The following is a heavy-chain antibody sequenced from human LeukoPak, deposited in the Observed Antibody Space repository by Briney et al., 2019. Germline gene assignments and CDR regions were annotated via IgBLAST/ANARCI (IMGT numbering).Heavy chain of an antibody. CDR1: GYSISNGYY. Sequence: PSETLSLTCTVSGYSISNGYYWGWIRQSPGKGLECIGSIHHRGSTYYNPSLKSRVTISVDTSKNQFSLSLSSVTAPDTAVYYCAREGGGFCSGGSCSSSYMDVWGKGTTVTVSS. CDR2: IHHRGST. J-gene: IGHJ6*03. CDR3: AREGGGFCSGGSCSSSYMDV. D-gene: IGHD2-15*01. V-gene: IGHV4-38-2*02.